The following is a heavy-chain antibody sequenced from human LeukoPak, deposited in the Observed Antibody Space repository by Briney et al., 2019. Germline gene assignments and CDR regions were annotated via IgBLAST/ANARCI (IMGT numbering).Heavy chain of an antibody. Sequence: GGSLRLSRVASGFTFSEHYMDWVRQSPGQGLEWFGRIRKKTNGYTTEYAASVRGRFTISRDDSRNSLYLQMNSLKTEDTAVYYCGRGGSYRAFDIWGQGTMVTVSS. D-gene: IGHD1-14*01. CDR3: GRGGSYRAFDI. V-gene: IGHV3-72*01. CDR1: GFTFSEHY. CDR2: IRKKTNGYTT. J-gene: IGHJ3*02.